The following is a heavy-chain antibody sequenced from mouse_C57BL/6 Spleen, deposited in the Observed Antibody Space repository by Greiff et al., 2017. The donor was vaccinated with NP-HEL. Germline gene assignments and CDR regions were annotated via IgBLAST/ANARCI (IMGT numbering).Heavy chain of an antibody. CDR1: GYSITSGYY. D-gene: IGHD1-1*01. CDR3: ARDGYGSGFAY. CDR2: ISYDGSN. J-gene: IGHJ3*01. V-gene: IGHV3-6*01. Sequence: EVQLQESGPGLVKPSQSLSLPCSVTGYSITSGYYWNWIRQFPGNKLEWMGYISYDGSNNYNPSLKNRISITRDTSKNQFFLKLNSVTTEDTATYYCARDGYGSGFAYWGQGTLVTVSA.